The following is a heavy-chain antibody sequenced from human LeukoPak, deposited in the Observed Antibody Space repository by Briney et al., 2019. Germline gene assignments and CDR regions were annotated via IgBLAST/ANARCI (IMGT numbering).Heavy chain of an antibody. CDR3: ARELSGYSYGGLPPQLIDY. CDR1: GGSISSYY. CDR2: IYTSGST. V-gene: IGHV4-4*07. D-gene: IGHD5-18*01. Sequence: SETLSLTCTVSGGSISSYYWSWIRQPAGKGLEWIGRIYTSGSTNYNPSLESRVTMSVDTSKNQFSLKLSSVTAADTAVYYCARELSGYSYGGLPPQLIDYWGQGTLVTVSS. J-gene: IGHJ4*02.